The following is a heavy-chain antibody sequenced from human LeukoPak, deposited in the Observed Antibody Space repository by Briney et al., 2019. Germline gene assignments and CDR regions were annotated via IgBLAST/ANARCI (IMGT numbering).Heavy chain of an antibody. CDR1: GGSFSGYY. J-gene: IGHJ4*02. Sequence: SETLSLTCAVYGGSFSGYYWSWIRQPPGKGLEWIGEINHSGGTNYNPSLKSRVTISVDTSKNQFSLKLSSVTAADTAVYYCARVLRKGVSYFDYWGQGTLVTVSS. V-gene: IGHV4-34*01. CDR2: INHSGGT. D-gene: IGHD3-10*01. CDR3: ARVLRKGVSYFDY.